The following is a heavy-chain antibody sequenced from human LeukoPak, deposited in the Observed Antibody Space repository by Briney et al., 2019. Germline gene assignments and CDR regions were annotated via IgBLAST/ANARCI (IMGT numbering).Heavy chain of an antibody. V-gene: IGHV1-8*01. CDR2: MNPNSGNT. Sequence: GASVKVSCKASGYTFTSYDINWVRQATGQGLEWMGWMNPNSGNTGYAQKFQGRVTMTRNTSISTAYMELSSLRSEDTAVYYCARLGGYQLLYRFGYWYFGLWGRGTLVTVSS. CDR1: GYTFTSYD. CDR3: ARLGGYQLLYRFGYWYFGL. D-gene: IGHD2-2*02. J-gene: IGHJ2*01.